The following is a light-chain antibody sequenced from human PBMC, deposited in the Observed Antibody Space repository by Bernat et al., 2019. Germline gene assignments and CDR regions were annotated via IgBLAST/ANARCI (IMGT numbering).Light chain of an antibody. J-gene: IGLJ1*01. CDR3: VSYTTSSNFV. CDR1: SSDVGAYNY. Sequence: QSALTQPASVSGSPGQSITISCTGTSSDVGAYNYVSWFQQHPDKAPKLMLYDVTNRPSGVSYRSSGSKSGNTASLTISGLQAEDEADYYCVSYTTSSNFVFGTGTKVTVL. V-gene: IGLV2-14*03. CDR2: DVT.